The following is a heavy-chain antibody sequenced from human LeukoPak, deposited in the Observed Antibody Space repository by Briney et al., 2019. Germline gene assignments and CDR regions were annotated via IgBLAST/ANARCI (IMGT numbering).Heavy chain of an antibody. CDR1: GGSISGYY. D-gene: IGHD3-22*01. CDR3: ARERMNYYDSSGYSNWFDP. J-gene: IGHJ5*02. Sequence: PSETLSLTCTVSGGSISGYYWSWIRQPPGKGLEWIGYIYYSGSTNYNPSLKSRVTISVDTSKNQFSLKLSSVTAADTAVYYCARERMNYYDSSGYSNWFDPWGQGTLVTVSS. V-gene: IGHV4-59*01. CDR2: IYYSGST.